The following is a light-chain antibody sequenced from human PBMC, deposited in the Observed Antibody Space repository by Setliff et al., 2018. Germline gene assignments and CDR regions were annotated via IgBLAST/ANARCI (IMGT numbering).Light chain of an antibody. CDR2: DVS. J-gene: IGLJ1*01. CDR1: SSDVGGYNY. CDR3: SSYTSSSTYV. V-gene: IGLV2-14*01. Sequence: QSALAQPASVSGSPGRSITISCTGTSSDVGGYNYVSWYQQHPGKAPKLMIYDVSKRPSGVSNRFSGSKSGNTASLTISGLQAEDEADYYCSSYTSSSTYVFGTGTKV.